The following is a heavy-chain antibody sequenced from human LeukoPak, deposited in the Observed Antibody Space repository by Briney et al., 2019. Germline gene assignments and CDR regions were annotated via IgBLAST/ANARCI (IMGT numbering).Heavy chain of an antibody. J-gene: IGHJ4*02. CDR3: ARGGIQLWFLVDY. Sequence: AASVKVSCKASGYTFTGYFMHWVRQAPGQGLEWMGWINPNSGGTNYAQKFQGRVTMTRDTSISTAYMELSSLRSDDTAVYYGARGGIQLWFLVDYWGQGALVTVSS. CDR1: GYTFTGYF. CDR2: INPNSGGT. D-gene: IGHD5-18*01. V-gene: IGHV1-2*02.